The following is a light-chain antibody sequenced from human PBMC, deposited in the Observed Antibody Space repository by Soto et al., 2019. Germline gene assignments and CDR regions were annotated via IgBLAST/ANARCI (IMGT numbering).Light chain of an antibody. V-gene: IGLV2-14*01. Sequence: QSALTQPASVSGSPGQSITISCTGTSSDVGGYNYVSWYQQHPGKAPKLMISEVSNRPSGVSNRFSGSKSGNTASLTISGLQAEDEADYYCSSYTSSSIYVFGTGTKVTVL. CDR1: SSDVGGYNY. J-gene: IGLJ1*01. CDR2: EVS. CDR3: SSYTSSSIYV.